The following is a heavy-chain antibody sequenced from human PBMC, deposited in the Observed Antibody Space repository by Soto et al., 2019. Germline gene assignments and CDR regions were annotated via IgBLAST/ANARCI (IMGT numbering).Heavy chain of an antibody. J-gene: IGHJ6*02. CDR3: ARESAGDPIYYYYGMDV. V-gene: IGHV3-30-3*01. D-gene: IGHD2-21*01. Sequence: PGGSLRLSCAASGFTFSSYAMHWVRQAPGKGLEWVAAISYGGSNKYYADSVKGRFTISRDNSKNTLYLQMNSLRAEDTAVYYCARESAGDPIYYYYGMDVWGQGTTVTVSS. CDR2: ISYGGSNK. CDR1: GFTFSSYA.